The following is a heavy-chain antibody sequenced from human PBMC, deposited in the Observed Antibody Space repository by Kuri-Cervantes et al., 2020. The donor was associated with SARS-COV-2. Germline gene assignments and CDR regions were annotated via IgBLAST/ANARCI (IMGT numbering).Heavy chain of an antibody. CDR3: ARDPHITLIRGAYFDL. CDR1: GLTFSTYC. CDR2: ISRGSSTI. Sequence: GGSLRLSWEASGLTFSTYCMNWVRQAPGKGLEWVSYISRGSSTIYYADSVKGRFTISRDNARNSLSLQMYSLRAEDTDVYYCARDPHITLIRGAYFDLWGRSTLVTVSS. J-gene: IGHJ2*01. D-gene: IGHD3-10*01. V-gene: IGHV3-48*01.